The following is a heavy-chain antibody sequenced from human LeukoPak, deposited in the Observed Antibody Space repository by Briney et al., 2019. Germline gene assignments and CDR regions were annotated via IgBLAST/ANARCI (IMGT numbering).Heavy chain of an antibody. Sequence: GASVKVSCKTSGYSFTAHYIHWVRQAPGQALQWLAYIDCGAGDTNYAQPFQGRVTVTRDKSISTAYLELSSLTFDDTAIYYCVRDPREPANDLDYWGRGTLVTVSS. J-gene: IGHJ4*01. V-gene: IGHV1-2*02. CDR2: IDCGAGDT. CDR1: GYSFTAHY. CDR3: VRDPREPANDLDY. D-gene: IGHD1-1*01.